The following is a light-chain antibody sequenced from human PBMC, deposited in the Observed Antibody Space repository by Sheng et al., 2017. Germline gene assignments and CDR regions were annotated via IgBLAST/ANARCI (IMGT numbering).Light chain of an antibody. Sequence: EIILTQSPGTLSLSPGERATLSCRASQSVANRYLAWYQQKPGQAPRLLIFGASSRATGIPDRFRGSGSGTDFALTISSLQSEDFAVYYCQQYNNWPLTFGGGTKVEIK. CDR2: GAS. J-gene: IGKJ4*01. CDR1: QSVANRY. V-gene: IGKV3D-15*01. CDR3: QQYNNWPLT.